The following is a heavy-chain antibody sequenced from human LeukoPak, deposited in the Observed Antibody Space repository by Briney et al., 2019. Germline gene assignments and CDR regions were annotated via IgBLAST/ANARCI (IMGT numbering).Heavy chain of an antibody. D-gene: IGHD2-2*01. CDR3: ARAKTPLPPKYCSSTSCSSGGHDYFDY. J-gene: IGHJ4*02. CDR2: IGAYNGNT. CDR1: GYTFTSYG. Sequence: ASVKVSCKASGYTFTSYGNSWVRQAPGQGLEWMGWIGAYNGNTNYAQNVQGRVTMTTDTSTSTAYMELRSLRSDDTAVYYCARAKTPLPPKYCSSTSCSSGGHDYFDYWGQGTLVTVSS. V-gene: IGHV1-18*01.